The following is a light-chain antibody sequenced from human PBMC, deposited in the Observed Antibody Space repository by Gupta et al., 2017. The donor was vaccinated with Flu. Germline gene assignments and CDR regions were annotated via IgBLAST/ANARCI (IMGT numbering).Light chain of an antibody. Sequence: CYHQRPTKAHRFLIYVAYTLKSGVPSRFSGSESGTAFTLTISSLQPEDFATYYCQQVNSYPHTFGEATKLEIK. J-gene: IGKJ2*01. V-gene: IGKV1-9*01. CDR2: VAY. CDR3: QQVNSYPHT.